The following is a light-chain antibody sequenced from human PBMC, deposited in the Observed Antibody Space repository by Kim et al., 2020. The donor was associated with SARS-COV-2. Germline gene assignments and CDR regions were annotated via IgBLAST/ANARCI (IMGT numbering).Light chain of an antibody. CDR2: AAS. V-gene: IGKV1-27*01. Sequence: ASVGDRVNITCRASQGISNALAWFQQKPGKAPKVLIYAASTLQSGVPARFSGSGSGTDFTLTISSLQPEDVATYYCQKYNAAPWTFGQGTKVDIK. CDR3: QKYNAAPWT. CDR1: QGISNA. J-gene: IGKJ1*01.